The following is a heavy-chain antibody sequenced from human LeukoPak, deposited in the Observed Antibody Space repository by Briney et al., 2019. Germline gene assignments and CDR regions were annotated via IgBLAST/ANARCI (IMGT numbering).Heavy chain of an antibody. CDR1: GYTFTGYY. D-gene: IGHD3-22*01. CDR2: INPNSGGT. V-gene: IGHV1-2*06. CDR3: ARVQSEYYYDSSGYYY. J-gene: IGHJ4*02. Sequence: ASVKVSCKASGYTFTGYYIHWVRQAPGQGLEWMGRINPNSGGTNYAQKFQGRVTMTRDTSISTAYMELSRLRSDDTAVYYCARVQSEYYYDSSGYYYWGQGTLVTVSS.